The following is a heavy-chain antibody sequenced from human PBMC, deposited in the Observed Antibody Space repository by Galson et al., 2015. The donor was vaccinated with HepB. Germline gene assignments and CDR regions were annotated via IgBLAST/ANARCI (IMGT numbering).Heavy chain of an antibody. J-gene: IGHJ4*02. D-gene: IGHD6-13*01. CDR2: IYYSGST. V-gene: IGHV4-59*01. CDR3: ARDGISSSWYYFDY. Sequence: ETLSLTCTVSGGSIGSYYWSWIRQPPGKGLGWIGYIYYSGSTNYNPSLKSRVTISVDTSKNQFSLKLSSVTAADTAVYYCARDGISSSWYYFDYWGQGTLVTVSS. CDR1: GGSIGSYY.